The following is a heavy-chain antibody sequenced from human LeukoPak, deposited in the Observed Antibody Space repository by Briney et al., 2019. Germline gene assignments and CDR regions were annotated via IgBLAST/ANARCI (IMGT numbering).Heavy chain of an antibody. CDR3: ARDVRVKQQLTIRGSDYFYYMDV. V-gene: IGHV1-69*13. CDR1: VGTFSSFA. CDR2: IIPIFGTA. Sequence: VASVEVSCKASVGTFSSFALSWVRQAPGQGLEWMGGIIPIFGTANYAQKFQGRVTIYSDASTSTDYMELSSLRSEDRAVYYCARDVRVKQQLTIRGSDYFYYMDVWGNGTTVIVSS. D-gene: IGHD6-13*01. J-gene: IGHJ6*03.